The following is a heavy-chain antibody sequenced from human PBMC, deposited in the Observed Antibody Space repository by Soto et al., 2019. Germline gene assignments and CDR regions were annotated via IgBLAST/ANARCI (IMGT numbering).Heavy chain of an antibody. Sequence: QLQLQESGSGLVKPSQTLSLTCAVSGGSISSGGYSWSWIRQPPGKGLEWIGYIYHSGSTYYNPSLKSRVTISVDRSKNQFSLKLSSVTAADTAVYYCARGITIFGVVPDPNPGPKPALNWFDPWGQGTLVTVSS. CDR1: GGSISSGGYS. V-gene: IGHV4-30-2*01. D-gene: IGHD3-3*01. J-gene: IGHJ5*02. CDR2: IYHSGST. CDR3: ARGITIFGVVPDPNPGPKPALNWFDP.